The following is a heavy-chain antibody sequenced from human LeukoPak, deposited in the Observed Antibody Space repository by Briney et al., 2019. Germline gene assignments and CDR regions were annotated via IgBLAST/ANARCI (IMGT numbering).Heavy chain of an antibody. J-gene: IGHJ3*02. Sequence: ASVNVSCKASGYTFTSYAMHWVRQAPGQRLEWMGWINAGNGNTKYSQKFQGRVTITRDTSASTAYMELSSLRSEDTAVYYCARGIAVAVWNAFDIWGQGTVVTVSS. CDR3: ARGIAVAVWNAFDI. D-gene: IGHD6-19*01. CDR1: GYTFTSYA. CDR2: INAGNGNT. V-gene: IGHV1-3*01.